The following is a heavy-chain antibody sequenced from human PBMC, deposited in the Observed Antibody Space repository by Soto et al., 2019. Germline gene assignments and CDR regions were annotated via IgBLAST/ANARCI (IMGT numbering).Heavy chain of an antibody. CDR2: IWYDGGNK. Sequence: QVQLVESGGGVVQRGRSLRLSCAASGFTFSSYGMHWVRQAPGKGLEWVAVIWYDGGNKYYADSVKGRFTISRDNSKNTRYLQMNSLRAEDTAVYYCAREKDDSGGYYIPFDYWGQGTLVTVSS. J-gene: IGHJ4*02. D-gene: IGHD3-22*01. V-gene: IGHV3-33*01. CDR1: GFTFSSYG. CDR3: AREKDDSGGYYIPFDY.